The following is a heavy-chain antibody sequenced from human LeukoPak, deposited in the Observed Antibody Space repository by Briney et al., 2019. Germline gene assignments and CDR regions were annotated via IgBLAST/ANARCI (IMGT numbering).Heavy chain of an antibody. CDR3: ASIDYGSVFDY. Sequence: SETLSLTCAVYGGSFSSYYWSWIRQPPGKGLEWIGYIYYSGSTNYNPSLKSRVTISVDTSKNQFSLKLSSVTAADTAVYYCASIDYGSVFDYWGQGTLVTVSS. D-gene: IGHD4-17*01. CDR1: GGSFSSYY. J-gene: IGHJ4*02. V-gene: IGHV4-59*01. CDR2: IYYSGST.